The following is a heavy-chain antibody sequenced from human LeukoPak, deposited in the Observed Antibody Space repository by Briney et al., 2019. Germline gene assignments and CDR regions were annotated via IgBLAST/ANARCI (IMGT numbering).Heavy chain of an antibody. CDR2: INPSGGST. CDR3: ASSVLMVYAPVDY. D-gene: IGHD2-8*01. Sequence: GASVKVSCKASGYTFTGYYMHWVRQAPGQGLEWMGIINPSGGSTSYAQKFQGRVTMTRDTSTSTVYMELSSLRSEDTAVYYCASSVLMVYAPVDYWGQGTLVTVSS. CDR1: GYTFTGYY. J-gene: IGHJ4*02. V-gene: IGHV1-46*01.